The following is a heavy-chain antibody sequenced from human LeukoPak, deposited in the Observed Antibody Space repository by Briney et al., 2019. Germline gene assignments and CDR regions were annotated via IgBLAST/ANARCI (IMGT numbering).Heavy chain of an antibody. CDR3: ARWRGLHP. J-gene: IGHJ5*02. D-gene: IGHD3-10*01. CDR1: GYSISSGYY. CDR2: IYYRGST. Sequence: SETLSLTCTVSGYSISSGYYWGWIRQPPGRGLEWIASIYYRGSTHYNPSLASLKSRVTISGDTSKNQFSLKLSSVTAADTAVYYCARWRGLHPWGQGTLVTVSS. V-gene: IGHV4-38-2*02.